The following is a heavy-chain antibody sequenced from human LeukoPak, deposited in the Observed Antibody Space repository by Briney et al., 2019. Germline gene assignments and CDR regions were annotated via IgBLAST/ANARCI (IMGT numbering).Heavy chain of an antibody. CDR2: IYYSGST. V-gene: IGHV4-59*01. CDR1: GGSISSYY. Sequence: SETLSLTCTVSGGSISSYYWSWIRQPPGKGLEWIGYIYYSGSTNYNPSLKSRVTISIDTSKNQFSLKLSSVTAADTALYYCARGIVPAAKYYFDYWSQGTLVTVSS. D-gene: IGHD2-2*01. CDR3: ARGIVPAAKYYFDY. J-gene: IGHJ4*02.